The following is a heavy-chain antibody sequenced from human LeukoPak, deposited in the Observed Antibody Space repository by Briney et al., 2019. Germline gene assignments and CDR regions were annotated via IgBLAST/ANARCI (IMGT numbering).Heavy chain of an antibody. CDR3: ARKNSGYDVADY. V-gene: IGHV5-51*01. CDR1: GYSFSNYW. D-gene: IGHD5-12*01. Sequence: GESPKISCKGSGYSFSNYWVAWVRQMPGKGLEWMGIIYPGDSDTRYSPSFQGQVTISADKSITAAYLQWSSLKASDTAMYYCARKNSGYDVADYWGQGTLVTVSS. J-gene: IGHJ4*02. CDR2: IYPGDSDT.